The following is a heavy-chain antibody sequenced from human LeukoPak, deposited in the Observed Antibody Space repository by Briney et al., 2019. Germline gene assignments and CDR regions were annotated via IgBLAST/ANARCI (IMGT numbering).Heavy chain of an antibody. J-gene: IGHJ4*02. Sequence: PGGSRRLSCAASGFTFSNYWIHCVRQAPGKGLVWVSRINTDGSTTTYADSVKGRFTISRDNAENSLYLQMNILRVEDTAVYFCARDIPRGATHLDYWGQGTLVTVSA. V-gene: IGHV3-74*01. D-gene: IGHD1-26*01. CDR3: ARDIPRGATHLDY. CDR1: GFTFSNYW. CDR2: INTDGSTT.